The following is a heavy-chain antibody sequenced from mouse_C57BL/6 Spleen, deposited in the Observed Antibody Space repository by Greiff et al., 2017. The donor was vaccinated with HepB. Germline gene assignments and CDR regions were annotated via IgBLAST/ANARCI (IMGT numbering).Heavy chain of an antibody. CDR2: INPNNGGT. J-gene: IGHJ4*01. CDR3: ARGTGTGAMDY. Sequence: EVQLQQSGPELVKPGASVKISCKASGYTFTDYYMNWVKQSHGKSLEWIGDINPNNGGTSYNQKLKGKATLTVDKSSSTAYMELRSLTSEDSAVYYCARGTGTGAMDYWGQGTSVTVSS. D-gene: IGHD4-1*01. V-gene: IGHV1-26*01. CDR1: GYTFTDYY.